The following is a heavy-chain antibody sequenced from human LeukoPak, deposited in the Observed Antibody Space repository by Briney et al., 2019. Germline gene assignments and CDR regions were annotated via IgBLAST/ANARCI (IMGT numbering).Heavy chain of an antibody. CDR1: GYTFTSYD. Sequence: ASVKVSCKASGYTFTSYDIKWVRQATGQGLEWMGWMNPNSGNTGYAQKFQGRVTMTRNTSISTAYMELSSLRSEDTAVYYCARAGRGSGWPNYYYYGMDVWGQGTTVTVSS. J-gene: IGHJ6*02. CDR3: ARAGRGSGWPNYYYYGMDV. CDR2: MNPNSGNT. V-gene: IGHV1-8*01. D-gene: IGHD6-19*01.